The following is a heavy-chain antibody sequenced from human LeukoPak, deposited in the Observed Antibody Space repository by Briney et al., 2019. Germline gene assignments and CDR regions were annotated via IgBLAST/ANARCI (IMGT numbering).Heavy chain of an antibody. D-gene: IGHD6-13*01. CDR3: ARHRLISSSLPWFDP. J-gene: IGHJ5*02. Sequence: GESLKISYKGSGYSFTSYWIGWVRQMPGKGLEWMGIIYPGDSDTRYSPSFQGQVTISADKSISTAYLQWSSLKASDTAMYYCARHRLISSSLPWFDPWGQGTLVTVSS. CDR1: GYSFTSYW. V-gene: IGHV5-51*01. CDR2: IYPGDSDT.